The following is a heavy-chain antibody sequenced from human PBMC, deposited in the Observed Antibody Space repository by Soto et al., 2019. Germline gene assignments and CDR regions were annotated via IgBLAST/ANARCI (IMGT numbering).Heavy chain of an antibody. V-gene: IGHV3-21*01. J-gene: IGHJ4*02. Sequence: GGSLRLSCAVTGFTFSTNTMNWVRQAPGKGLEWVSSISPTSSYIYYADSVRGRFTISRDNAKNSLYLQMNSLRAEDTAVYYCARGYSGYASSHDFWGQGALVTVSS. CDR1: GFTFSTNT. CDR3: ARGYSGYASSHDF. CDR2: ISPTSSYI. D-gene: IGHD5-12*01.